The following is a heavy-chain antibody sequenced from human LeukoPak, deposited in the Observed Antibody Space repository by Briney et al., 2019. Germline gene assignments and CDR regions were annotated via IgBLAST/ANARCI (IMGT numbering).Heavy chain of an antibody. CDR3: ARATGSGSYYNPYFDY. CDR1: GGTFSSYA. D-gene: IGHD3-10*01. Sequence: SVKVSCKASGGTFSSYAISWVRQAPGQGLEWMGGIIPIFGTANYAQKFQGRVTITADESTSTAYMELSSLRSEDTAVYYCARATGSGSYYNPYFDYWGQGTLVTVPS. V-gene: IGHV1-69*13. J-gene: IGHJ4*02. CDR2: IIPIFGTA.